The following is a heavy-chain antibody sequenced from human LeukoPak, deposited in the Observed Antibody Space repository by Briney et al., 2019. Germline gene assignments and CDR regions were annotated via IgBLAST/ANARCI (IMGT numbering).Heavy chain of an antibody. V-gene: IGHV1-18*01. D-gene: IGHD3-22*01. CDR3: ARHQYYYDSSGSPGGY. J-gene: IGHJ4*02. CDR2: ISAYNGNT. Sequence: ASVKVSCKASGYTFTSYGISWVRQAPGQGLEWMGWISAYNGNTNYAQKLQGRVTMTTDTSTSTAYMELRSLRSDDTAVYYCARHQYYYDSSGSPGGYWGQGTLVTVSS. CDR1: GYTFTSYG.